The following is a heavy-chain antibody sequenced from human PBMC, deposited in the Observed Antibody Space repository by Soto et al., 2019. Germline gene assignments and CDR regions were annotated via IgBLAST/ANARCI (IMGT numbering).Heavy chain of an antibody. CDR2: IKRKTDGGTT. Sequence: EGSLRISCAASGFTSSKASISGVRQAPGKGLEWVGRIKRKTDGGTTDYAAPVKGRFTISRDDSKNTLYLQMNSLKTEDTAVYYCSTGLSSGYYSFDYWGQGT. CDR1: GFTSSKAS. V-gene: IGHV3-15*01. J-gene: IGHJ4*02. CDR3: STGLSSGYYSFDY. D-gene: IGHD3-22*01.